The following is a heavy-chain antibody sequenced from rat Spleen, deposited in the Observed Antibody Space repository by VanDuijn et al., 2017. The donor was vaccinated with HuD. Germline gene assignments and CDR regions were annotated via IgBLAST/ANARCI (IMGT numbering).Heavy chain of an antibody. Sequence: EVQLVESGGGLVQPGRSLKLSCAASGFTYSNYVMAWVRQAPTRGLEWVASIGTGGGDTYYRDSVKGRFTISRDNAKSTLYLQMDSLRSEDTATYYCATYYYSGYVPLGYWGQGTLVTVSS. CDR2: IGTGGGDT. D-gene: IGHD1-2*01. CDR3: ATYYYSGYVPLGY. CDR1: GFTYSNYV. J-gene: IGHJ3*01. V-gene: IGHV5-25*01.